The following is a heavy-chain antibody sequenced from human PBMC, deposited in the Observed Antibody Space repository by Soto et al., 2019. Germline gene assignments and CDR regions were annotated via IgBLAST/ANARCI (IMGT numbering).Heavy chain of an antibody. CDR1: GGSFSGYY. CDR2: INHSGST. Sequence: PSETLSLTCAVYGGSFSGYYWSWIRQPPGKGLEWIGEINHSGSTNYNPSLKSRVTISVDTSKNQFSLKLSSVTAADTAVYYCARRRLGQLERRKGFDPWGQGTLVTVSS. D-gene: IGHD1-1*01. V-gene: IGHV4-34*01. CDR3: ARRRLGQLERRKGFDP. J-gene: IGHJ5*02.